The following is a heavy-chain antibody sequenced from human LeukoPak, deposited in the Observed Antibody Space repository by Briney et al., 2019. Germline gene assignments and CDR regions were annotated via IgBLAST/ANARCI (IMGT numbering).Heavy chain of an antibody. V-gene: IGHV3-7*03. CDR3: ARDTGALVTHFDS. D-gene: IGHD5-18*01. CDR2: IKYDEIEK. Sequence: GGSLRISCAASGFDFRSYWMSWVRQAPGRGLEWVANIKYDEIEKYHVDSVKGRFTISRDNAKNSLYLQMNSLRAEDTAVYYCARDTGALVTHFDSWGQGTLVTVSS. J-gene: IGHJ4*02. CDR1: GFDFRSYW.